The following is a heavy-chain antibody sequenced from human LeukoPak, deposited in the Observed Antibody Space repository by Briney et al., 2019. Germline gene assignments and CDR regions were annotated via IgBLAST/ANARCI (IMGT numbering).Heavy chain of an antibody. J-gene: IGHJ4*02. D-gene: IGHD5-18*01. CDR1: GGSISSYY. CDR2: IYYSGST. V-gene: IGHV4-59*08. CDR3: ARYSYGYFDY. Sequence: IPSETLSLTCTVSGGSISSYYWSWIRQPPGKGLEWIGYIYYSGSTNYNPPLKSRVTISVDTSKNQFSLKLSSVTAADTAVYYCARYSYGYFDYWGQGTLVTVSS.